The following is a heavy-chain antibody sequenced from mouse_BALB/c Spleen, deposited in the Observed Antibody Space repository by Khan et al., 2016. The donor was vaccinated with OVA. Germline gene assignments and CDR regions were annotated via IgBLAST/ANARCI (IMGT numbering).Heavy chain of an antibody. D-gene: IGHD3-1*01. CDR3: DRLGEI. J-gene: IGHJ2*01. CDR1: GFSLTSYG. V-gene: IGHV2-9*02. Sequence: QVQLQQSGPGLVAPSQSLSITCTVSGFSLTSYGVHWVRQPPGKGLEWLGVIWAGGSTNYNSALMSRLSISKDNSKSQVFLKKNSLQTDDTAMYYCDRLGEIWGQGTTLTGSS. CDR2: IWAGGST.